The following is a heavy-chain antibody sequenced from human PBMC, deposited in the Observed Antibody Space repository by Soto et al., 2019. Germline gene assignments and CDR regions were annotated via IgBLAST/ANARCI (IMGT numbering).Heavy chain of an antibody. V-gene: IGHV2-5*02. D-gene: IGHD3-10*01. Sequence: PTLVNPTQTLTLTCTFSGFSLSTTGVGVGWVRQPPGKALEWLALYYWDDDKHYSPSLKSRLTITKDTSKNQVVLSMTNMDAVDTAVYYCARDSFYGVFDYWGQGTLVTVSS. J-gene: IGHJ4*02. CDR2: YYWDDDK. CDR1: GFSLSTTGVG. CDR3: ARDSFYGVFDY.